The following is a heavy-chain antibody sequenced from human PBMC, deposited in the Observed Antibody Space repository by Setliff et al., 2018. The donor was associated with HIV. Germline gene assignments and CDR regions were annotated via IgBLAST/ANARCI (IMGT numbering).Heavy chain of an antibody. V-gene: IGHV4-39*02. D-gene: IGHD3-16*02. CDR1: GGSISGSNYV. CDR3: ARVSSRLYDYVWESYRYGSFDY. CDR2: IHYSGST. Sequence: PSETLSLTCSVYGGSISGSNYVWGWIRQTPRKGLEWIATIHYSGSTYHNPSLESRVTVSIDTSKKSLYLQVYSLRAEDTAVYYCARVSSRLYDYVWESYRYGSFDYWGQGALVTVSS. J-gene: IGHJ4*02.